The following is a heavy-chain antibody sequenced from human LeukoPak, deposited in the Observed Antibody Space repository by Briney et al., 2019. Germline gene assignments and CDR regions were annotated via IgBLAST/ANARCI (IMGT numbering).Heavy chain of an antibody. Sequence: PGGSLRLSCAASGFIFSDYYMSWIRQAPGKGLEWVSCISSSGNTIYYADSVKGRFTISRDNAKNSLYLQMNSLRAEDTAVYYCARERGYTYGAAFDYWGQGTLVTVSS. D-gene: IGHD5-18*01. CDR3: ARERGYTYGAAFDY. CDR1: GFIFSDYY. CDR2: ISSSGNTI. V-gene: IGHV3-11*01. J-gene: IGHJ4*02.